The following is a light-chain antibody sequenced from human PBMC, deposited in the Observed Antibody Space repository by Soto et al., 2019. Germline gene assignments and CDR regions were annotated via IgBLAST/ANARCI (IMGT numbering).Light chain of an antibody. J-gene: IGLJ3*02. V-gene: IGLV1-51*01. Sequence: QSVLTQPPSVSAAPGQKVTISCSGNSSNIGNNFVSWYLQPPGTAPKVLIYDDHKRPSGIPDRFSGFKSGTSASLGITGLQTGDEAGYYSESCDSSLSAVLFAGGTKLTVL. CDR2: DDH. CDR3: ESCDSSLSAVL. CDR1: SSNIGNNF.